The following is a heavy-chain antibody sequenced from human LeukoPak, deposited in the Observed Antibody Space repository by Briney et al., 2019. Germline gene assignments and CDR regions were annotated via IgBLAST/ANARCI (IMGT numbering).Heavy chain of an antibody. CDR3: AKVLGYFDWLGMDV. CDR2: ISYDGSNK. V-gene: IGHV3-30*18. CDR1: GFTFSSYA. D-gene: IGHD3-9*01. J-gene: IGHJ6*02. Sequence: PGGSLRLSCAASGFTFSSYAMSWVRQAPGKGLEWVAVISYDGSNKYYADSVKGRFTISRDNSKNTLYLQMNSLRAEDTAVYYCAKVLGYFDWLGMDVWGQGTTVTVSS.